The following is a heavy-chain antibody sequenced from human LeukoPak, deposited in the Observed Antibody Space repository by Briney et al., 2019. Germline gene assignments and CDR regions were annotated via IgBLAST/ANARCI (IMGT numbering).Heavy chain of an antibody. Sequence: GGYLRLSCAASGFTFANAWMSWVRQAPGKGLECVGRMKSKTDGETTDYAAPVKGRFTISRDDSKNMLHLQMNSLKSEDTAVYYCTADLPPPRGYDYPFDYWGQGSLVTVSS. CDR2: MKSKTDGETT. V-gene: IGHV3-15*01. CDR1: GFTFANAW. J-gene: IGHJ4*02. CDR3: TADLPPPRGYDYPFDY. D-gene: IGHD5-12*01.